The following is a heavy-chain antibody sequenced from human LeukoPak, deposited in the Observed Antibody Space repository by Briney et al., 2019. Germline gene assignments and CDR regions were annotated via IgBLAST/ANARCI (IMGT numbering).Heavy chain of an antibody. CDR1: GFTFSSYG. D-gene: IGHD6-13*01. CDR2: IRYDGSNK. Sequence: GGSLRLSCAASGFTFSSYGMHWVRQAPGKGLEWVAFIRYDGSNKYYADSVKGRFTISRDNSKNTLYLQMNSLRAEDTAVYYCARDGGPTAAAALDYWGQGTLVTVSS. V-gene: IGHV3-30*02. CDR3: ARDGGPTAAAALDY. J-gene: IGHJ4*02.